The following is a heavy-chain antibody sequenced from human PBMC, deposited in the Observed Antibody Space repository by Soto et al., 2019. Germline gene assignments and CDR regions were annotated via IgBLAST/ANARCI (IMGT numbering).Heavy chain of an antibody. CDR3: ARDMKSVRFWGTNGFDP. CDR1: GFSFGSYA. Sequence: GGSPRLSCAASGFSFGSYALSWVRQAPGKGLEWVSSITLSSSYIYYADSVKGRFTVSRDNAKNSLYLDMKSLTVDDTAVYYCARDMKSVRFWGTNGFDPWGQGTLVTGLL. V-gene: IGHV3-21*01. D-gene: IGHD3-16*01. CDR2: ITLSSSYI. J-gene: IGHJ5*02.